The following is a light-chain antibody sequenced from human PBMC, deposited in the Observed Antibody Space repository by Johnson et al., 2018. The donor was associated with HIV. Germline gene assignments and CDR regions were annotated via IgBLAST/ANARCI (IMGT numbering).Light chain of an antibody. Sequence: QLVLTQPPSVSAAPGQKVTISCSGSSSNIGNNYVSWYQQFPGTAPKLLIYENNKRPSGIPDRFSGSKSGTSATLGITGLQTGDEADYYCASWDRSLTVGTVFGPGTRVTVL. CDR1: SSNIGNNY. CDR2: ENN. J-gene: IGLJ1*01. V-gene: IGLV1-51*02. CDR3: ASWDRSLTVGTV.